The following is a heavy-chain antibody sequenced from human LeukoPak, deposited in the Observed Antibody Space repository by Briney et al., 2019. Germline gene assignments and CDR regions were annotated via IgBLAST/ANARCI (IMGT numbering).Heavy chain of an antibody. CDR1: GYTFTSYG. CDR2: ISAYNGNT. V-gene: IGHV1-18*01. CDR3: ARGSHYYDSSGYYWFDP. D-gene: IGHD3-22*01. J-gene: IGHJ5*02. Sequence: ASVKVSCKASGYTFTSYGISWVRQAPGQGLEWMGWISAYNGNTNYAQKLQGRVTMTTDTSTSTAYMELGSLRSDDTAVYYCARGSHYYDSSGYYWFDPWGQGTLVTVSS.